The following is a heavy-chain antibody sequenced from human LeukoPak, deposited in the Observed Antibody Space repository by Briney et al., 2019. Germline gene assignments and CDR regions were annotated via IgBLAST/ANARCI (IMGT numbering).Heavy chain of an antibody. Sequence: GGSLRLSCAASGFTVTNAWMSWVRQAPGKGLEWVGRIKNKADGGTTEYAAPVKGRFTISRDDSKNTLYLEMNSLRTEDTAVYYCNTVGNPGYFGSWGQGTLVSVSS. CDR3: NTVGNPGYFGS. V-gene: IGHV3-15*01. CDR1: GFTVTNAW. D-gene: IGHD1-14*01. CDR2: IKNKADGGTT. J-gene: IGHJ4*02.